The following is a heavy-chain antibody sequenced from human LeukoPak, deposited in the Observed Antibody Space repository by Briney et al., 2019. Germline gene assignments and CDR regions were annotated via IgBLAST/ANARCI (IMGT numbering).Heavy chain of an antibody. D-gene: IGHD3-3*02. J-gene: IGHJ4*02. CDR3: ARKTSSFSPLDY. CDR1: GFTFSNYA. V-gene: IGHV3-23*01. CDR2: ITGSGGNT. Sequence: GGSLRLSCAASGFTFSNYAMSWVRQAPGKGLEWVSAITGSGGNTYYADSVKGRFTISRDNSRNTLYLQMNSLRAEDTAVYYCARKTSSFSPLDYWGQGTLVTVSS.